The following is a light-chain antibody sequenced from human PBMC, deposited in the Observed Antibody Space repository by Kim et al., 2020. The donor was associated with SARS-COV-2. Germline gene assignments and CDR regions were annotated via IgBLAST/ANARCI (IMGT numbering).Light chain of an antibody. CDR2: QDS. CDR3: QAWDSSTWV. J-gene: IGLJ3*02. Sequence: VAPGQTASLPCSGDKLGDKYACWYQQKPGQAPVLVIYQDSKRPSGIPERFSGSNSGNTATLTISGTQAMDEADYYCQAWDSSTWVFGGGTQLTVL. V-gene: IGLV3-1*01. CDR1: KLGDKY.